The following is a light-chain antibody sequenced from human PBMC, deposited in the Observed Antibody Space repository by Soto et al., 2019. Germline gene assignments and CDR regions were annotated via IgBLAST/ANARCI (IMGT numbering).Light chain of an antibody. CDR3: CSYAGSSTS. CDR2: EVS. J-gene: IGLJ2*01. CDR1: SSDVGSYNL. V-gene: IGLV2-23*02. Sequence: QSALTQPASVSGSPGQSITISCTGTSSDVGSYNLVSWYQQHPGKAPKLMIYEVSKRPSGVSNRFSGSKSGNTASLTISGLQAEDEADYYCCSYAGSSTSFGGETKLTVL.